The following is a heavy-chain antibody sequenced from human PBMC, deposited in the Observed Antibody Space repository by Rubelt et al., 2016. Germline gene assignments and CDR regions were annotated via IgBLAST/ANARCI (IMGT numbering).Heavy chain of an antibody. V-gene: IGHV3-23*01. CDR1: GFTFSNAW. Sequence: PGGSLRLSCAASGFTFSNAWMSWVRQAPGKGLEWVSTISESGASTYYADSVKGRFTISRDSSKNALFLQMNSLRAEDTAVYYCARAAAPVDYWGQGTLVTVSS. J-gene: IGHJ4*02. CDR3: ARAAAPVDY. CDR2: ISESGAST.